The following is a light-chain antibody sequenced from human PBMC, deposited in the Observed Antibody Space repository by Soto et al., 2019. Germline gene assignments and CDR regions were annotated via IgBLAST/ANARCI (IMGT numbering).Light chain of an antibody. V-gene: IGKV1-33*01. CDR1: RDIRDF. J-gene: IGKJ2*01. CDR2: DAS. Sequence: EIQMTQSPSSLSVSVGDRVTITCQASRDIRDFLNWYQQKPGKAPKLLIFDASNLEEGVPPRFSGSGSGTDFSFSISSLQLEDVATYYCQHYDNLPPYIFGQGTKVDIK. CDR3: QHYDNLPPYI.